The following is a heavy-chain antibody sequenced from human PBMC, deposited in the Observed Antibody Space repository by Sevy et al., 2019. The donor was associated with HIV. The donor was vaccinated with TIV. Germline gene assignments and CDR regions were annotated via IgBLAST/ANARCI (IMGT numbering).Heavy chain of an antibody. J-gene: IGHJ1*01. V-gene: IGHV4-34*01. CDR3: ARGRRSSRQYFQH. CDR2: INHSGST. CDR1: GGSFSGYY. D-gene: IGHD6-13*01. Sequence: SEILSLTCAVYGGSFSGYYWSWIRQPPGKGLEWIGEINHSGSTNYNPSLKSRVTISVDTSKNQFSLKLSSVTAADTAVYYCARGRRSSRQYFQHWGQGTLVTVSS.